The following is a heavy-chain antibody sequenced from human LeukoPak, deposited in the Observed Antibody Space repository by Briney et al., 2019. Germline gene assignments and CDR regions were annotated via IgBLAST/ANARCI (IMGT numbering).Heavy chain of an antibody. CDR3: ARDLGYYDSSGHYYFDY. CDR1: GFTFSSYG. Sequence: GGSLRLSCAASGFTFSSYGMHWVRQAPGKGLEWVAVISYDGSNKYYADSVKGRFTISRDNSKNTPYLQMNSLRAEDTAVYYCARDLGYYDSSGHYYFDYWGQGTLVTVSS. D-gene: IGHD3-22*01. V-gene: IGHV3-30*03. J-gene: IGHJ4*02. CDR2: ISYDGSNK.